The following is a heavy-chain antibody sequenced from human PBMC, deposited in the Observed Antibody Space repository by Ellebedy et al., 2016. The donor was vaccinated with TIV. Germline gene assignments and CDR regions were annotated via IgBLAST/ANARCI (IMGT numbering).Heavy chain of an antibody. Sequence: GGSLRLXCAASGFTFSGDGMHWVRQAPGMGMFWVSFIKNDGSATKYADSVKGRLTVSRDNAKNTLYLQMNSLRAEDKAVYYCARGRDYGMDVWGQGTTVTVSS. CDR1: GFTFSGDG. V-gene: IGHV3-74*03. CDR3: ARGRDYGMDV. J-gene: IGHJ6*02. CDR2: IKNDGSAT.